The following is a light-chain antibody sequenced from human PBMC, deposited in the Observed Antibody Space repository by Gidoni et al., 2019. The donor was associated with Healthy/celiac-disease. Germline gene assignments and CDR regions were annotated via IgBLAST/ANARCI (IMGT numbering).Light chain of an antibody. J-gene: IGKJ5*01. CDR1: QRVSSS. Sequence: DIVMTQSPATLSVSPGERAPLSCRASQRVSSSLAWYQQKPGQAPRLLIYGASTRATGIPARCSGSGAGTEFTLTISSLQSEDFAVYYCQQYNNWPPSITFGQGTRLEIK. V-gene: IGKV3-15*01. CDR2: GAS. CDR3: QQYNNWPPSIT.